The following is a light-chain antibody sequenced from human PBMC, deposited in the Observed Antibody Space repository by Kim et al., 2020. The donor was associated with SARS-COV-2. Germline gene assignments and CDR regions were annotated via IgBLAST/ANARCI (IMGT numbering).Light chain of an antibody. V-gene: IGKV3-15*01. Sequence: VSAGERATRSCRASQSVSSDVAWYQQKPGQAPRLLMYGASTRATGIPARFSGSGSETEFTLTISSLQSEDFAVYYCQQYKDWPRTFGQGTKVDIK. CDR1: QSVSSD. CDR2: GAS. J-gene: IGKJ1*01. CDR3: QQYKDWPRT.